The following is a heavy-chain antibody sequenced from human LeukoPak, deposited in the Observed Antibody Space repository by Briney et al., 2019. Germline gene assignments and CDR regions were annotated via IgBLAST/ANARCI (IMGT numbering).Heavy chain of an antibody. D-gene: IGHD3-16*02. Sequence: GGSLRLSCAASGFTFSSYSMSWVRQAPGKGLEWVSAISGSGGSTYYADSVKGRFTISRDNSKNSLYLQMNSLRAEDTAVYYCAREELSLGTPDYWGQGTLVTVSS. V-gene: IGHV3-23*01. CDR3: AREELSLGTPDY. CDR2: ISGSGGST. CDR1: GFTFSSYS. J-gene: IGHJ4*02.